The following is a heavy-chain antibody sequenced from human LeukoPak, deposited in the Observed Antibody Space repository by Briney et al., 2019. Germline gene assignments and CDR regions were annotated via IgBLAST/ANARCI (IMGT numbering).Heavy chain of an antibody. CDR1: GFTFSSYG. J-gene: IGHJ3*02. CDR2: IRYDGSNK. Sequence: GGSLRLSCAASGFTFSSYGMHWVRQAPGKGLEWLAFIRYDGSNKYYADSVKGRFTISRDNSKNTLYLQMNSLRADDTAVYYCGKVRILYSSLGAFDIWGQGTMVTVSS. D-gene: IGHD2-8*01. CDR3: GKVRILYSSLGAFDI. V-gene: IGHV3-30*02.